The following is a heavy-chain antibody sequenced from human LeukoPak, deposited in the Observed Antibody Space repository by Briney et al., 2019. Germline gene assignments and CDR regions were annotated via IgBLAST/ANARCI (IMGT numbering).Heavy chain of an antibody. CDR2: INSDGSWT. D-gene: IGHD2/OR15-2a*01. CDR3: VSFYETY. V-gene: IGHV3-74*01. CDR1: GNYW. J-gene: IGHJ4*02. Sequence: GGSLRLSCAASGNYWMHWVRQAPGKGLVWVSHINSDGSWTSYADSVKGRFTISKDNAENTVYLQMNSLRAEDTAVYYCVSFYETYWGRGTLVNVSS.